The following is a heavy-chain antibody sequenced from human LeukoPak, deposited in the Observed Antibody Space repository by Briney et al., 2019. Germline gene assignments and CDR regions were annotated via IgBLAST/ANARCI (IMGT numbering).Heavy chain of an antibody. D-gene: IGHD6-19*01. CDR3: AKERTLEIAVAGTLFDY. Sequence: GGSLRLSCAASGFTFSSYAMSWVRQAPGKGLEWVSAISGSGGSTYYADSVKGRFTISRDNSKNTLYLQMNSLRAEDTAVYYCAKERTLEIAVAGTLFDYWGQGTLVTVSS. V-gene: IGHV3-23*01. CDR1: GFTFSSYA. J-gene: IGHJ4*02. CDR2: ISGSGGST.